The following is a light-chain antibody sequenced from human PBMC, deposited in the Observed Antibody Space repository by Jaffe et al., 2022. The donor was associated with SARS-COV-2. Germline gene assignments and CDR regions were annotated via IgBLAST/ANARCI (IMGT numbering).Light chain of an antibody. J-gene: IGKJ4*01. CDR3: QQRSKWPLT. CDR2: DAS. Sequence: EIVLTQFPATLSLSPGERATLSCRASQSVSRYLAWYQQKPGQAPRLLVYDASNRATGIPGRFSGSGSGTDFTLTISNLEPEDFVVYYCQQRSKWPLTFGGGTKVEI. CDR1: QSVSRY. V-gene: IGKV3-11*01.